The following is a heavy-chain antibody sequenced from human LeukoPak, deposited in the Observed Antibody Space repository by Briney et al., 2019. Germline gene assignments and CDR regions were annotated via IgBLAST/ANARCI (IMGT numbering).Heavy chain of an antibody. V-gene: IGHV4-34*01. J-gene: IGHJ4*02. CDR2: INHSGST. Sequence: SETLSLTCAVYGGSFSGCYRSWIRQPPGKGLEWIGEINHSGSTNYNPSLKSRVTISVDTSKNQFSLKLSSVTAADTAVYYCARSPPYSSSSRSHYFDYWGQGTLVTVSS. CDR3: ARSPPYSSSSRSHYFDY. CDR1: GGSFSGCY. D-gene: IGHD6-6*01.